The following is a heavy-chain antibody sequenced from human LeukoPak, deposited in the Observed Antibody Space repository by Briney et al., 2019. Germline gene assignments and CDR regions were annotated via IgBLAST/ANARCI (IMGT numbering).Heavy chain of an antibody. CDR3: ARCGAAVTTHFSH. CDR1: GYSFPIYG. Sequence: ASVKVSCKASGYSFPIYGITWARQAPGQGLEYLGWISASDGTTNYAQRVQDRVTMTTDTSTSTAYLELRSLRSEDTAVYYCARCGAAVTTHFSHWGQGTLVTVSS. J-gene: IGHJ4*02. CDR2: ISASDGTT. D-gene: IGHD4-17*01. V-gene: IGHV1-18*01.